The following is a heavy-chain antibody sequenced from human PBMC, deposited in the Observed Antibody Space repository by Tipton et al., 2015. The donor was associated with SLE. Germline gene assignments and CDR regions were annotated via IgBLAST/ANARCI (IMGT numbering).Heavy chain of an antibody. Sequence: TLSLTCTVSGGSISSYYLSWIRQPPGKGLEWVGVIYYSGSTNYNPSLKSRVTISVDTSKNQFSLKLSSVTAADTAVYYCARHFHIVVVPAAIRDNWFDPWGQGTLVTVSS. CDR2: IYYSGST. D-gene: IGHD2-2*01. V-gene: IGHV4-59*01. CDR3: ARHFHIVVVPAAIRDNWFDP. CDR1: GGSISSYY. J-gene: IGHJ5*02.